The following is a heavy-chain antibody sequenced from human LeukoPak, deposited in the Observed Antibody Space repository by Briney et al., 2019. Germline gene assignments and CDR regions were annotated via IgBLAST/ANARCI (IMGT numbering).Heavy chain of an antibody. CDR1: GFTFSTYW. V-gene: IGHV3-7*05. CDR3: ARDFNPAGYSSGWSTCAY. Sequence: GGSLRLSCAASGFTFSTYWMSWVRQAPGKGLEWVANIKQDGSEKYYVDSVKGRFTISRDNAKNSLYLQMSYLRAEDTAVYYRARDFNPAGYSSGWSTCAYWGQGTLVTVSS. J-gene: IGHJ4*02. D-gene: IGHD6-19*01. CDR2: IKQDGSEK.